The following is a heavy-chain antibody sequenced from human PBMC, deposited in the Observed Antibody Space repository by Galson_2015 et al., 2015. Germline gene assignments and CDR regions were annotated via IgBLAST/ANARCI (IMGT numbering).Heavy chain of an antibody. V-gene: IGHV3-9*01. J-gene: IGHJ6*02. Sequence: SLRLSCAASGFTFDDYAMYWVRQAPGKGLEWVSTISWDSVRVDYAGSVEGRFTISRDNVKNSLYLQMNSLRPEDTALYYCAKDIARNCDVLTGTRRRKNYHYYGLDVWGQGTTVTVSS. CDR3: AKDIARNCDVLTGTRRRKNYHYYGLDV. CDR1: GFTFDDYA. CDR2: ISWDSVRV. D-gene: IGHD3-9*01.